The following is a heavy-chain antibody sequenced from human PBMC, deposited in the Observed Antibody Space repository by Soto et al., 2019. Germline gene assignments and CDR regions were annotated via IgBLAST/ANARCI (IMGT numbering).Heavy chain of an antibody. CDR2: ISWNSGSI. V-gene: IGHV3-9*01. Sequence: PGGSLRLSCAASGFTFDDYAMHWARQAPGKGLEWVSGISWNSGSIGYADSVKGRFTISRDNAKNSLYLQMNSLRAEDTALYYCAKDPGNGMDAWGQGTTVTVSS. CDR3: AKDPGNGMDA. J-gene: IGHJ6*02. CDR1: GFTFDDYA.